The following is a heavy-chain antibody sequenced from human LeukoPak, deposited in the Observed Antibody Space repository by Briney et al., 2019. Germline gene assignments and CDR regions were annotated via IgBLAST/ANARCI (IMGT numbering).Heavy chain of an antibody. J-gene: IGHJ5*02. Sequence: GGSLRLSCVASGFTFSNYWMHWVRQPPGKGLVWVSRIYVDGRTTNYADSVKARFTISRDNAKNTVYLEMNSLSVEDTATYYCIRDFRSADLWGQGTLVTVTS. V-gene: IGHV3-74*01. CDR1: GFTFSNYW. CDR2: IYVDGRTT. CDR3: IRDFRSADL.